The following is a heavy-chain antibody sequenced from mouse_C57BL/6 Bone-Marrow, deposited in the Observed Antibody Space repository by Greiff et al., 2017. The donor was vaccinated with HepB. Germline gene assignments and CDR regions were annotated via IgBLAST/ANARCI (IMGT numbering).Heavy chain of an antibody. D-gene: IGHD6-2*01. CDR3: TTRLSLYYFDY. CDR1: GFNIKDDY. J-gene: IGHJ2*01. V-gene: IGHV14-4*01. Sequence: DVHLVESGAELVRPGASVKLSCTASGFNIKDDYMHWVKQRPEQGLEWIGWIDPENGDTEYASKFQGKATITADTSSNTAYLQLSSLTSEDTAVYYCTTRLSLYYFDYWGQGTTLTVSS. CDR2: IDPENGDT.